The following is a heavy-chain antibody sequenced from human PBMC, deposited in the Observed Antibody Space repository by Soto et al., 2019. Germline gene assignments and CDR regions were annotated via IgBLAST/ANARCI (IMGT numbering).Heavy chain of an antibody. CDR2: IYWNDDK. CDR1: GFSLSTSGVG. V-gene: IGHV2-5*01. Sequence: LVNPTQTLTLTCTFSGFSLSTSGVGVGWLRQPPGKALEWLALIYWNDDKRYSPSLKSRLTITKDTSKNQVVLTMTNMDPLYTSTYYCARNYYDFWSRYQNRFDRFGQGTLVTVSS. CDR3: ARNYYDFWSRYQNRFDR. D-gene: IGHD3-3*01. J-gene: IGHJ5*02.